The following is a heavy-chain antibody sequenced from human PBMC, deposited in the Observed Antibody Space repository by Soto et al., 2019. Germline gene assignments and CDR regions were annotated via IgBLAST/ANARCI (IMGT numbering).Heavy chain of an antibody. J-gene: IGHJ4*02. Sequence: PSETLSLTCTVSGGSTSSYYWSWFRQPPGEGLVWIGDIIYSGSTTYNPSLNSRVTISVDTSTNKFSLMMSSATAAATTAYYCGREAAAAEFDYWGQGTLVTVSS. CDR1: GGSTSSYY. CDR3: GREAAAAEFDY. V-gene: IGHV4-59*01. CDR2: IIYSGST. D-gene: IGHD6-13*01.